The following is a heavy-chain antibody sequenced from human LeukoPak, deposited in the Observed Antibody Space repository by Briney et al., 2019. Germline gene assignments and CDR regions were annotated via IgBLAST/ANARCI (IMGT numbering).Heavy chain of an antibody. CDR2: ISTSSSYI. V-gene: IGHV3-21*01. D-gene: IGHD3-9*01. CDR3: ASEFDSDDY. J-gene: IGHJ4*02. CDR1: GFTFSRYT. Sequence: PGGSLRLSCAASGFTFSRYTMNWVRQAPGKGLEWVSSISTSSSYIYCADLVKGRFTISRDNAKNSLYLQMNSLRAEDTAVYYCASEFDSDDYWGQGTLVTVSS.